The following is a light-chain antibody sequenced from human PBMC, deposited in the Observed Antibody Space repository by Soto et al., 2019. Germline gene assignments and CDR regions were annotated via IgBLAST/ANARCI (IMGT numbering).Light chain of an antibody. CDR3: QQYLITPWT. J-gene: IGKJ1*01. CDR2: GAS. Sequence: EIVLTQSPGNLSLSPGERTTLSCRASQSVSNNYLAWYQQKPGQAPRLLIYGASNRATGIPDRSSGSGSGTDFTLTIGRLEPEDFAVYYCQQYLITPWTFGQGTKVDI. V-gene: IGKV3-20*01. CDR1: QSVSNNY.